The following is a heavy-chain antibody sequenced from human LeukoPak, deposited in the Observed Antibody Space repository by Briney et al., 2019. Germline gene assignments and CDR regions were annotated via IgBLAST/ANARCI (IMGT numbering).Heavy chain of an antibody. V-gene: IGHV4-30-2*01. CDR1: GASISSGGYS. CDR3: ARVGIAVAGRVGWFDP. D-gene: IGHD6-19*01. CDR2: IYHSGST. J-gene: IGHJ5*02. Sequence: SQALSLTCAVSGASISSGGYSWSWLRQPPGKGLEWIGYIYHSGSTYYNPSLKSRVTISVDRSKNQFSLKLSSVTAADTAVYYCARVGIAVAGRVGWFDPWGQGTLVTVSS.